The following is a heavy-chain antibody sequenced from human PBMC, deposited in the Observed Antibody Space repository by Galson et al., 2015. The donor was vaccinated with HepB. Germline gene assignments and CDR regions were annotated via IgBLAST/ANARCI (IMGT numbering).Heavy chain of an antibody. CDR2: ILYSGSP. CDR3: ARMGNDIFTGFFFYGMDL. V-gene: IGHV4-59*01. D-gene: IGHD3-9*01. J-gene: IGHJ6*02. CDR1: GGSMHNYY. Sequence: ETLSLTCTVSGGSMHNYYWTWIRQPPGEGLEWIGYILYSGSPNYNPSLKSRVTISVDTPKNHFSLKLSSVTPADTAVYYCARMGNDIFTGFFFYGMDLWGQGTTVIVSS.